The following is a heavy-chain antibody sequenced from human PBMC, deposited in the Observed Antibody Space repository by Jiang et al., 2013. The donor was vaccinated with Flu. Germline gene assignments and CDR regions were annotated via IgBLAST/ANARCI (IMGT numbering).Heavy chain of an antibody. J-gene: IGHJ4*02. CDR1: GGSISSHY. CDR3: ASAGQLVRSYFAY. Sequence: GPGLVKPSETLSLTCTVSGGSISSHYWSWIRQPPGKGLEWIGYMYYTGSTNHNPSLKSRVTISVDTSKNQFSLKLTSVTAADTAVYYCASAGQLVRSYFAYWGPGNPGHRLL. CDR2: MYYTGST. D-gene: IGHD6-6*01. V-gene: IGHV4-59*11.